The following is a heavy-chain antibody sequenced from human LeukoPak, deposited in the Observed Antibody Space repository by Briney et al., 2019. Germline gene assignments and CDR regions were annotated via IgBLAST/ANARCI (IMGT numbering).Heavy chain of an antibody. CDR3: ARTLIEYSVSSSYFDY. J-gene: IGHJ4*02. V-gene: IGHV3-30*04. D-gene: IGHD6-6*01. CDR2: ISYDGSNK. Sequence: PWGSLRPSCAASGFTYTKHAIHWVRQAPGKGLEWVAVISYDGSNKKYADSVKGRFTISRDNSKNTLYLQMNSLRAEDTAVYYCARTLIEYSVSSSYFDYWGQGTLVTVSS. CDR1: GFTYTKHA.